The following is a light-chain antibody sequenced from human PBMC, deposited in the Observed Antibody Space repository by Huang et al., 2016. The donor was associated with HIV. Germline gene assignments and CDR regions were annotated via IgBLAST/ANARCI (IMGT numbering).Light chain of an antibody. CDR1: QRISSSH. CDR2: GAS. V-gene: IGKV3-20*01. Sequence: EIVLTQSPGTLSLSPGERATLSCRASQRISSSHLAWYQQKPGQAPRLFIYGASIRATGIPDRFSGSGSGTDFTLTISRLEPEDFAVYYCQQYDNSPITFGQGTRLEIK. J-gene: IGKJ5*01. CDR3: QQYDNSPIT.